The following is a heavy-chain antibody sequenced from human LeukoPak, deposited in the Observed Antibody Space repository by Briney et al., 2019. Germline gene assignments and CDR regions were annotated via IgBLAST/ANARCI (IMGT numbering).Heavy chain of an antibody. Sequence: SETLSLTCTVSGGSISNYSWSWIRQPPGKGLEWIGYIYYSGSTNYNPSLKSRVTISVDTSKNQFSLNLSSVTAADTAMYYCARDRSPEGYYDSSHWDYYHGMDVWGQGTTVTVSS. V-gene: IGHV4-59*01. CDR3: ARDRSPEGYYDSSHWDYYHGMDV. CDR1: GGSISNYS. CDR2: IYYSGST. J-gene: IGHJ6*02. D-gene: IGHD3-22*01.